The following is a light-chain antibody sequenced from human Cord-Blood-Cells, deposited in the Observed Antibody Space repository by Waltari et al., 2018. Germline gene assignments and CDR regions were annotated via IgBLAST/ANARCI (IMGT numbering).Light chain of an antibody. Sequence: QSALTQPASVSGSPGQSITISCTGTRSYVGGHNYVSWYQQHPGKAPKLMIYDVSNRPSGVANRFSGSKSGNTASLTISGLQAEAEADYYCSSYTSSSTWVFGGGTKLTVL. CDR1: RSYVGGHNY. CDR3: SSYTSSSTWV. J-gene: IGLJ3*02. CDR2: DVS. V-gene: IGLV2-14*01.